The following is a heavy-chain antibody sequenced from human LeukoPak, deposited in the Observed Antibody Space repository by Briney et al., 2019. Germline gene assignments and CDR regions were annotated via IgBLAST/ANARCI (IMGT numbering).Heavy chain of an antibody. D-gene: IGHD4-11*01. CDR1: GYTFTGYY. CDR3: ARYDYSNLDMAEYFQH. CDR2: INPNSGST. J-gene: IGHJ1*01. V-gene: IGHV1-2*02. Sequence: GASVKVSCKASGYTFTGYYMHWVRQAPGQGLEWMGWINPNSGSTNYAQKFQGRVTMTRDTSISTAYMELSRLRSDDTAVYYCARYDYSNLDMAEYFQHWGQGTLVTVSS.